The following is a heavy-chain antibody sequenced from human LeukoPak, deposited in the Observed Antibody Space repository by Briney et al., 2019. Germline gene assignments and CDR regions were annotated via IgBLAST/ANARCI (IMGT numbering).Heavy chain of an antibody. V-gene: IGHV3-11*01. CDR2: ISSSGSTI. Sequence: GGSLRLSCAASGFTFSDYYMSWIRQAPGKGLEWVSYISSSGSTIYYADSVKGRFTISRDNAKNSLYLQMNSLRAEDTALYYCAKKAAAAYFGAFDIWGQGTMVTVSS. J-gene: IGHJ3*02. CDR1: GFTFSDYY. D-gene: IGHD6-13*01. CDR3: AKKAAAAYFGAFDI.